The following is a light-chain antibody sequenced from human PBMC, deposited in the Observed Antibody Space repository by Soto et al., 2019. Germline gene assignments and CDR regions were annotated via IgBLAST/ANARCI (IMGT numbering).Light chain of an antibody. CDR3: QSYDSRLSGYV. J-gene: IGLJ1*01. Sequence: QSVLTQPPAVSGAPGQRVTISCTGSSSNIGAGYDVHWYQQLPGTDPKLPIYGNSNRPSGVPDRFSGSKTGTSASLAITVLQAEDEADYYCQSYDSRLSGYVFGTGTKFTVL. CDR1: SSNIGAGYD. CDR2: GNS. V-gene: IGLV1-40*01.